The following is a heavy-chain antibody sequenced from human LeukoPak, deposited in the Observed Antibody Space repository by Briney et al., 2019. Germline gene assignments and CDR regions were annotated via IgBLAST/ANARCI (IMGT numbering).Heavy chain of an antibody. V-gene: IGHV1-18*01. CDR2: ISAYNGNT. CDR3: ARDSGDYSKTYYFDY. Sequence: ASVKVSCKASGYTFTSYDISWVRQAPGQGLEWMGWISAYNGNTNYAQKLQGRVTMTTDTSTSTAYMELRSLRSDDTAVYYCARDSGDYSKTYYFDYWGQGTLVTVSS. CDR1: GYTFTSYD. D-gene: IGHD4-11*01. J-gene: IGHJ4*02.